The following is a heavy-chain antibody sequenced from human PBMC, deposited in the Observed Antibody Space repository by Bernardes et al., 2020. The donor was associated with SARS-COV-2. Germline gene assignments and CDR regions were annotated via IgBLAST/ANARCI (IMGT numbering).Heavy chain of an antibody. D-gene: IGHD3-16*01. Sequence: ALRLSCAASGFTFDEYGMSWVRQTPGKGLEWVSGISWRGDNTAYGDSVKGRFTISRDNAKNSLYLQMSSLRAGDTALYYCARFFVGGGYYSDYWGQGTLVTVSS. CDR2: ISWRGDNT. V-gene: IGHV3-20*04. CDR3: ARFFVGGGYYSDY. J-gene: IGHJ4*02. CDR1: GFTFDEYG.